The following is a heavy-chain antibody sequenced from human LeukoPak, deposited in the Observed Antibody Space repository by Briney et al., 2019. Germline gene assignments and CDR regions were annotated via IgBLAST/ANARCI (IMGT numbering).Heavy chain of an antibody. D-gene: IGHD3-22*01. CDR3: ARVVVGPATFDN. Sequence: ASVKVSRKASGYTFTSYGISWVRQAPGQGLEWMGWISAYNGNTNYAQKLQGRVTMTADTSTSTAYMELRSLRSDDTAVYYCARVVVGPATFDNWGQGTLVTVSS. V-gene: IGHV1-18*01. CDR1: GYTFTSYG. J-gene: IGHJ4*02. CDR2: ISAYNGNT.